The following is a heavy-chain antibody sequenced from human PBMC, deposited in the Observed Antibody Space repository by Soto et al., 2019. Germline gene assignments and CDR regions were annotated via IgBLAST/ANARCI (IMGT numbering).Heavy chain of an antibody. V-gene: IGHV4-34*01. J-gene: IGHJ5*02. CDR1: GASLSDNY. CDR2: INHSGNT. Sequence: QVPLQQWGAGLLKPSETLSLTCAVYGASLSDNYCNWLRQPPGKGPGWIGEINHSGNTNYNPSLRSRVTISMDASKDQLSLYLRAVSAADTAVYYCARGRSEFDALGQGTPGTVSS. CDR3: ARGRSEFDA. D-gene: IGHD3-3*01.